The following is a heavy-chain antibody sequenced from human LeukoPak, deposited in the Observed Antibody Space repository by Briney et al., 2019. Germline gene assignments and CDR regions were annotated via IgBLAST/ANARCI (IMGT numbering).Heavy chain of an antibody. CDR1: GFTFDDYA. V-gene: IGHV3-9*01. Sequence: GGSLRLSCAASGFTFDDYAMSWVRQAPGKGLEWLSGISWNSDSIAYADSVTGRFTISRDNAKNSLYLQMNSLRAEDTALYYCAKGDDYDYVVKGNYFDYWGQGTLVTVSS. CDR3: AKGDDYDYVVKGNYFDY. CDR2: ISWNSDSI. D-gene: IGHD3-16*01. J-gene: IGHJ4*02.